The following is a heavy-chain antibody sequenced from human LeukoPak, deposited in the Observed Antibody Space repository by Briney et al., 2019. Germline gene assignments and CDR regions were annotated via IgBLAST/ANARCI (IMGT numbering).Heavy chain of an antibody. CDR1: GESFSGYY. V-gene: IGHV4-34*01. CDR3: ARLAHYSGSYSTFDY. Sequence: PSETLSLTCAVYGESFSGYYWSWIRQSPGKGLEWIGEISHSGSASYNPSLKSRVIISADTSKNQFSLSLRSVTAADTAVYYCARLAHYSGSYSTFDYWGQGTLVTVSS. CDR2: ISHSGSA. D-gene: IGHD1-26*01. J-gene: IGHJ4*02.